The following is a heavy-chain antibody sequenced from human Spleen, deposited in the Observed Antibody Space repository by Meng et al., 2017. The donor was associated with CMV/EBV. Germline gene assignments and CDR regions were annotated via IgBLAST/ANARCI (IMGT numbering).Heavy chain of an antibody. CDR3: AKSGPAGYCSSTTCYSKDGFDI. Sequence: GESLKISCAASGFTFSSYGMHWVRQRPGKGLEGVAFIRYDASSKYYADSVKGRFTISRDNSKNTLYLEMNSLRAEDTAVYYCAKSGPAGYCSSTTCYSKDGFDIWGQGTMVTVSS. CDR1: GFTFSSYG. D-gene: IGHD2-2*03. V-gene: IGHV3-30*02. J-gene: IGHJ3*02. CDR2: IRYDASSK.